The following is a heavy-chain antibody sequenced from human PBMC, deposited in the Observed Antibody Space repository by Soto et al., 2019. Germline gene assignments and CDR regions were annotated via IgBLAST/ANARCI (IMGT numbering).Heavy chain of an antibody. V-gene: IGHV4-59*01. J-gene: IGHJ4*02. CDR3: ARDRYYYDSSGYFDY. Sequence: KTSETLSLTCTVSGGSISSYYCSWIRQPPEKGLEWIGYIYYSGSTNYNPSLKSRVTISVDTSKNQFSLKLSSVTAADTAVYYCARDRYYYDSSGYFDYWGQGTLVTVSS. CDR2: IYYSGST. D-gene: IGHD3-22*01. CDR1: GGSISSYY.